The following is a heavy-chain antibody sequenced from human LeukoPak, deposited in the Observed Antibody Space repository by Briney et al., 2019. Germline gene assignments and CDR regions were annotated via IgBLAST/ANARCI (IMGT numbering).Heavy chain of an antibody. CDR1: GFTFRTSG. V-gene: IGHV3-30*19. D-gene: IGHD6-19*01. Sequence: GGSLRLSCAASGFTFRTSGMHWVRQAPGKGQEWVAFIQYHGRDKYYADSVKGRFTISRDNSKNTLYMEVNSLRAEDTAVYYCAREGGRTVAGTFDNWGQGTLVTVSS. J-gene: IGHJ4*02. CDR2: IQYHGRDK. CDR3: AREGGRTVAGTFDN.